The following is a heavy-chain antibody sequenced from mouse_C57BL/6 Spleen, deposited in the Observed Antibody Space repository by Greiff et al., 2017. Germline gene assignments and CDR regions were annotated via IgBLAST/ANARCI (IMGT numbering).Heavy chain of an antibody. D-gene: IGHD2-2*01. Sequence: EVKLQQSGPELVKPGASVKISCKASGYTFTDYYMNWVKQSHGKSLEWIGDINPNNGGTSYNQKFKGKATLTVDKSSSTAYMELRSLTSEDSAVYYCARGRLRRSPYYAMDYWGQGTSVTVSS. CDR3: ARGRLRRSPYYAMDY. J-gene: IGHJ4*01. V-gene: IGHV1-26*01. CDR2: INPNNGGT. CDR1: GYTFTDYY.